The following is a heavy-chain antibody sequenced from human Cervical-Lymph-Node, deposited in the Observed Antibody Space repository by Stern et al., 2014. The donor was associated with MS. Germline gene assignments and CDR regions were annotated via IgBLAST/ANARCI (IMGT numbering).Heavy chain of an antibody. CDR1: GFTVSSNY. J-gene: IGHJ4*02. CDR2: IYSGGST. Sequence: EMQLVESGGGLVQPGGSLRLSCAASGFTVSSNYMNWVRQAPGKGLEWVSVIYSGGSTYYADSVKGRFTISRDNSKNTLYLQMNSLRAEDTAVYYCVYSSSWPDYWGQGTLVTVSS. CDR3: VYSSSWPDY. V-gene: IGHV3-66*01. D-gene: IGHD6-13*01.